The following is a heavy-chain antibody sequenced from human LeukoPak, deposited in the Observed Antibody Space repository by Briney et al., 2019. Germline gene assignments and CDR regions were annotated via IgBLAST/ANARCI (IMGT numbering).Heavy chain of an antibody. CDR2: IRYDGSNK. CDR3: ANERYYYGSGSYYKSLNYYFDY. J-gene: IGHJ4*02. D-gene: IGHD3-10*01. CDR1: GFTFSSYA. V-gene: IGHV3-30*02. Sequence: PGGSLRLSCGASGFTFSSYAMHWVRQAPGKGLEWVAFIRYDGSNKYYADSVKGRFTISRDNSKNTLYLQMNSLRAEDTAVYYCANERYYYGSGSYYKSLNYYFDYWGQGTLVTVSS.